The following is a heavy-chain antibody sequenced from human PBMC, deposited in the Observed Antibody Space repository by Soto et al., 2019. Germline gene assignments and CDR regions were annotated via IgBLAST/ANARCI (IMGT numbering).Heavy chain of an antibody. CDR3: AGRGFTVIRSSSWFDP. V-gene: IGHV4-30-4*01. D-gene: IGHD4-4*01. J-gene: IGHJ5*02. Sequence: NPSETLSLTCTVSGGSISSGDYYWSWIRQPPGKGLEWIGYIYYSGGTYYNPSLKSRVTISVDTSKNQFSLKLSSVTAADTAVYYCAGRGFTVIRSSSWFDPWGQGTLVTVSS. CDR2: IYYSGGT. CDR1: GGSISSGDYY.